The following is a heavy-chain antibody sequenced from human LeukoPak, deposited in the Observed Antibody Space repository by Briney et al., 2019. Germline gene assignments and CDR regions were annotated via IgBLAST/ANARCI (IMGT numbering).Heavy chain of an antibody. CDR1: GFTVSSNY. V-gene: IGHV3-66*01. J-gene: IGHJ4*02. CDR3: ASSRHPYYYGSGSYYPDY. CDR2: IYSGGST. Sequence: QTGGSLRLSCAASGFTVSSNYMSWVRQAPGKGLEWVSVIYSGGSTYYADSVKGRFTISRDNSKNTLYLQMNSLRAEDTAVYYCASSRHPYYYGSGSYYPDYWGQGTLVTVSS. D-gene: IGHD3-10*01.